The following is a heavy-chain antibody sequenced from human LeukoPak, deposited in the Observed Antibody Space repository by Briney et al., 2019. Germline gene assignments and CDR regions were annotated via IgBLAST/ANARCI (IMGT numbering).Heavy chain of an antibody. J-gene: IGHJ1*01. CDR3: ASLDTSSSWYAEYFQH. CDR2: IYYSGST. Sequence: SETLSLTCTVSGGSISSYYWSWIRQPPGKGLEWIGYIYYSGSTNYNPSLKRRVTISVDTSKHQFSLKLSSVTAADTAVYYCASLDTSSSWYAEYFQHWGQGTLVTVSS. D-gene: IGHD6-13*01. V-gene: IGHV4-59*08. CDR1: GGSISSYY.